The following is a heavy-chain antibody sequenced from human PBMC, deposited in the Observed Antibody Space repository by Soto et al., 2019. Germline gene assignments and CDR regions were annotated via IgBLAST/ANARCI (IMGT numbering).Heavy chain of an antibody. CDR2: IIPIFGTA. CDR3: ARGVQPSYYFDY. Sequence: GASVKVSCKASGGTFSSYAISWVRQAPGQGLEWMGGIIPIFGTANYAQKFQGRVTITADKSTSTAYMELSSLRSEDTAVYYCARGVQPSYYFDYWRQGTLVTVSS. J-gene: IGHJ4*02. V-gene: IGHV1-69*06. CDR1: GGTFSSYA. D-gene: IGHD2-2*01.